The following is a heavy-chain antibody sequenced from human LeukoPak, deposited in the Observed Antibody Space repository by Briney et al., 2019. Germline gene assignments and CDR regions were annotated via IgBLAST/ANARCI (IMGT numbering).Heavy chain of an antibody. Sequence: GGPLSSPCKASGFTFSSYAMGWSGQPQGKGLKWFPVTSESGGSTHYADSVKGRFTIYRDNSKNTLYLQMNSLGGEDTAVYYCAKGRWGLTINNFDIWGQGRMVTVSS. CDR3: AKGRWGLTINNFDI. D-gene: IGHD3-9*01. CDR1: GFTFSSYA. J-gene: IGHJ3*02. V-gene: IGHV3-23*01. CDR2: TSESGGST.